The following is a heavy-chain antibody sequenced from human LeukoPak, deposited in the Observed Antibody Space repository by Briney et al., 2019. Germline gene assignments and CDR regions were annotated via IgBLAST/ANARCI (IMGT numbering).Heavy chain of an antibody. CDR1: GGSFSGYY. CDR2: INHSGST. V-gene: IGHV4-34*01. Sequence: SETLSLTCAVYGGSFSGYYWGWIRQPPGKGLEWIGEINHSGSTNYNPSLKSRVTISVDTSKNQFSLKLSSVTAADTAVYYCARPVDWYFDAWGRGTLVTVSS. CDR3: ARPVDWYFDA. J-gene: IGHJ2*01.